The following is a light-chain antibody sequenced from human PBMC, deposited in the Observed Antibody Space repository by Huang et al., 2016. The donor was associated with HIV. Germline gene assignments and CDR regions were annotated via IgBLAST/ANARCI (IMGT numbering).Light chain of an antibody. CDR1: QGIGNS. J-gene: IGKJ1*01. V-gene: IGKV1-NL1*01. Sequence: DIQMTQSPSSLSASVGDRVTITCRASQGIGNSLAWYQQKPEKAPRLLLYATSTLESGVPSRFSGSGSGTHYTLTINTLQPEDIASYYCQQYHSLSWTFGQGTKVEIK. CDR2: ATS. CDR3: QQYHSLSWT.